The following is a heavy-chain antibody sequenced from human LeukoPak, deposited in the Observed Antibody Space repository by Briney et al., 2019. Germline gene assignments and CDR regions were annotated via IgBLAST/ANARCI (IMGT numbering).Heavy chain of an antibody. CDR2: IYYTGTT. CDR3: AIYSNSAAGY. CDR1: GGSISSSSCH. Sequence: SETLSLTCTVSGGSISSSSCHGGWIRQPPGKGLEWIGTIYYTGTTYYNPSLKSRVTISVDTSKNQFSLTLNSVTAADTAVYYCAIYSNSAAGYWGQGALVTVSS. J-gene: IGHJ4*02. V-gene: IGHV4-39*01. D-gene: IGHD6-6*01.